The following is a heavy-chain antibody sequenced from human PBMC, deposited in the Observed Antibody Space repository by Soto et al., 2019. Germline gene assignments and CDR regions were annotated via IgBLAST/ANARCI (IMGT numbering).Heavy chain of an antibody. J-gene: IGHJ4*02. Sequence: GGSLRLSCAASGLTFSSYEMNWVRQAPGKGLEWVSYISSGGGTTYYADAVKGRFTISRANAKKSLSLQMNSLRAEDKALYYFESEYGSGFPVYWGQGTLVTVSS. CDR2: ISSGGGTT. V-gene: IGHV3-48*03. D-gene: IGHD3-10*01. CDR1: GLTFSSYE. CDR3: ESEYGSGFPVY.